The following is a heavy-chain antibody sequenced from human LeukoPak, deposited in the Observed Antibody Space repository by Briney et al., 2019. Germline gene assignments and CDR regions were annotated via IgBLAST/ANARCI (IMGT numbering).Heavy chain of an antibody. CDR1: GGSISSSSYY. D-gene: IGHD5-12*01. Sequence: SETLSLTCTVSGGSISSSSYYWGWIRQPPGKGLEWIGSTYHSGSTYYNPSLKSRVTISVDTSKNQFSLKLSSVTAADTAVYYCARDPEYSGYDPNWFDPWGQGTLVTVSS. J-gene: IGHJ5*02. CDR2: TYHSGST. CDR3: ARDPEYSGYDPNWFDP. V-gene: IGHV4-39*07.